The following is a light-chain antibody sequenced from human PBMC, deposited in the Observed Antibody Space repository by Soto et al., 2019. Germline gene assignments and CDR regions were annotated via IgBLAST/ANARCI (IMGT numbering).Light chain of an antibody. Sequence: QSALTQPASVSGSPGQSITISCTGTSSDVGGYNFVSWYQQHPATAPKDMLYEVSNRPSGVANRFSGSKSGNTASLTISGLQAEDEADYYCSSYTSDNTVIFGGGTKLTVL. V-gene: IGLV2-14*01. CDR3: SSYTSDNTVI. CDR1: SSDVGGYNF. J-gene: IGLJ2*01. CDR2: EVS.